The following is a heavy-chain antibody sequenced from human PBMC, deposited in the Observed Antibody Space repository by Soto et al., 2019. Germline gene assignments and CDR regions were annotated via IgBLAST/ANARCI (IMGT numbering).Heavy chain of an antibody. CDR3: ARDLWGYCGADCYPLDV. CDR1: GGSISSYY. V-gene: IGHV4-59*01. D-gene: IGHD2-21*02. Sequence: QVRLQESGPGLVKPSETLSLTCTVSGGSISSYYWSWIRQPPGKGLECIGYMYNTGSTIYNPSLQSRVTITVDPSKNQFSLKLTAVTAADTAVYYCARDLWGYCGADCYPLDVWGQGATVTVSS. J-gene: IGHJ6*02. CDR2: MYNTGST.